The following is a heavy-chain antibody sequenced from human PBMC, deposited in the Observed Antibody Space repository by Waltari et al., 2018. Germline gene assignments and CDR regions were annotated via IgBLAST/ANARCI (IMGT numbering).Heavy chain of an antibody. CDR3: ASYLGPGDNWNLGY. J-gene: IGHJ4*02. CDR2: VRDYNGNR. D-gene: IGHD1-20*01. V-gene: IGHV1-18*01. Sequence: QVQLVQSGAEVKKPGASVKVSCKASGYTFTSYGISWVRQAPGQGLEGMGWVRDYNGNRNYAQKLQGRVTMTTDTSTSTAYMELRSLRSDDTAVYYCASYLGPGDNWNLGYWGQGTLVTVSS. CDR1: GYTFTSYG.